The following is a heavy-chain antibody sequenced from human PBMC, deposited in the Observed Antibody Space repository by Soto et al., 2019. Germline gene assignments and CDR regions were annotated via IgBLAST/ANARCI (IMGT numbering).Heavy chain of an antibody. D-gene: IGHD2-8*01. CDR2: IYYSGST. CDR1: GGSISSSSYY. CDR3: ARTDAYYYYMDV. V-gene: IGHV4-39*01. J-gene: IGHJ6*03. Sequence: PSETLSLTCTVSGGSISSSSYYWGWIRRPPGKGLEWIGSIYYSGSTYYNPSLKSRVTISVDTSKNQFSLKLSSVTAADTAVYYCARTDAYYYYMDVWGKGTSVTVSS.